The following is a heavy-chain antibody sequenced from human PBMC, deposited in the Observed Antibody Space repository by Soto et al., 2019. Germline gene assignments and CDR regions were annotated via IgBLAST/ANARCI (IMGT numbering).Heavy chain of an antibody. D-gene: IGHD4-17*01. CDR3: AGELFRGGDYVGWYFDL. Sequence: EVQLVESGGGLVKPGGSLRLSCAASGFTFSSYSMNWVRQAPGKGLEWVSSISSSSSYIYYADSVKGRFTISRDNAKNSLYLQMNSLRAEDTAVYYCAGELFRGGDYVGWYFDLWGRGTLVTVSS. CDR1: GFTFSSYS. J-gene: IGHJ2*01. CDR2: ISSSSSYI. V-gene: IGHV3-21*01.